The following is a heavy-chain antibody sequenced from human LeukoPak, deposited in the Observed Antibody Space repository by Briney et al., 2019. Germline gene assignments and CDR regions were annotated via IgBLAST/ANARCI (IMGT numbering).Heavy chain of an antibody. J-gene: IGHJ4*02. D-gene: IGHD1-1*01. CDR1: GFTFSSYG. CDR2: VSSTSSNI. CDR3: XXXXXXSXXRXXYXYYXXY. V-gene: IGHV3-21*01. Sequence: GSLXXXCAASGFTFSSYGMNWVRQAPGKGLEWVSSVSSTSSNIYYADSVKGRFTISRDNAKNSLYLQMNGLRAEDTALYYXXXXXXXSXXRXXYXYYXXYWGQGTLVTVSS.